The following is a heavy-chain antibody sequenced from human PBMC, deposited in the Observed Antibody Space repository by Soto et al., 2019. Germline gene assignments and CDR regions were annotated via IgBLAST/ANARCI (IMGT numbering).Heavy chain of an antibody. V-gene: IGHV4-30-2*01. Sequence: SETLSLTCAVSGGSISSGGYSWSWIRQPPGKGLEWIGYVYHSGSTYYNPSLKSRVTISVDRSKNQFSLKLSSVTAADTAVYYCDRVVVTAMDYFDYWGQGTLVTVSS. J-gene: IGHJ4*02. D-gene: IGHD2-21*02. CDR2: VYHSGST. CDR3: DRVVVTAMDYFDY. CDR1: GGSISSGGYS.